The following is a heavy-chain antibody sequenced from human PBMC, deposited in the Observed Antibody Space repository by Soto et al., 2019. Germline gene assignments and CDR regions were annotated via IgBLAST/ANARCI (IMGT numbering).Heavy chain of an antibody. CDR1: GYSFACYW. CDR3: ARQIYDSDTGPNFQYYFDS. CDR2: IDPSDSQT. J-gene: IGHJ4*02. D-gene: IGHD3-22*01. V-gene: IGHV5-10-1*01. Sequence: PGESLKISCNGSGYSFACYWITWVRRKPGKGLEWMGRIDPSDSQTYYSPSFRGHVTISVTKSITTVFLQWSSLRASDTAMYYCARQIYDSDTGPNFQYYFDSWGQGMPVTVSP.